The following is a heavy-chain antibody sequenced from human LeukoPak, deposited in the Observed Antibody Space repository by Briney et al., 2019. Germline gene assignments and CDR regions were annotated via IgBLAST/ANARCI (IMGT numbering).Heavy chain of an antibody. CDR1: GGTFSSYA. J-gene: IGHJ5*02. CDR3: ARVEGYSSSWYWFDP. V-gene: IGHV1-69*05. CDR2: IIPIFGTA. D-gene: IGHD6-13*01. Sequence: SVKVSCKASGGTFSSYAISWVRQAPGQGLEWMGGIIPIFGTANYAQKFQGRVTITTDEFTSTAYMELSSLRSEDTAVYYCARVEGYSSSWYWFDPWGQGTLVTVSS.